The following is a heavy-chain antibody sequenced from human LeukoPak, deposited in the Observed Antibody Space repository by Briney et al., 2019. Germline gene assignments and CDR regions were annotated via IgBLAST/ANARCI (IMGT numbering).Heavy chain of an antibody. J-gene: IGHJ5*02. CDR3: ARELIVVVPAAMANWFDP. D-gene: IGHD2-2*01. Sequence: SQTLSLTCAISGDSFSSNSAAWNWIRQSPSRGLEWLGRTYYRSKWYNDYAVSVKSRITINPDTSKNQFSLQLNSVTPEDTAVYYCARELIVVVPAAMANWFDPWGQGTLVTVSS. CDR2: TYYRSKWYN. CDR1: GDSFSSNSAA. V-gene: IGHV6-1*01.